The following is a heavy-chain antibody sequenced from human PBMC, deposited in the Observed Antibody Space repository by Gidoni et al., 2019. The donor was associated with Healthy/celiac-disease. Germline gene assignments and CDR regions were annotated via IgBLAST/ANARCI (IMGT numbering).Heavy chain of an antibody. Sequence: EVQLLESGGGLVQPGGSLRLSCAASGFTFSSYARSWVRQAPGKGLEWVSAISGSGGSTYYADSVKGRFTISRDNSKNTLYLQMNSLRAEDTAVYYCAKLVLVVVAATTVDYWGQGTLVTVSS. J-gene: IGHJ4*02. V-gene: IGHV3-23*01. CDR3: AKLVLVVVAATTVDY. CDR2: ISGSGGST. CDR1: GFTFSSYA. D-gene: IGHD2-15*01.